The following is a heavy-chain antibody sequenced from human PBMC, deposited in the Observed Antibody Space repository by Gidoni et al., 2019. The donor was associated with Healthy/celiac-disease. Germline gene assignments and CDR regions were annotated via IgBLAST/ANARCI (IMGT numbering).Heavy chain of an antibody. V-gene: IGHV4-31*03. CDR2: IYYSGST. CDR1: GGSISSGGYY. D-gene: IGHD3-3*01. J-gene: IGHJ3*02. Sequence: QVQLQESGPGLVQPSQTLSLTCTVSGGSISSGGYYGSWIRQHPGKGLEWIGYIYYSGSTYYNPSLKSRVTISVDTSKNQFSLKLSSVTAADTAVYYCARVSYDFWSGYPGADAFDIWGQGTMVTVSS. CDR3: ARVSYDFWSGYPGADAFDI.